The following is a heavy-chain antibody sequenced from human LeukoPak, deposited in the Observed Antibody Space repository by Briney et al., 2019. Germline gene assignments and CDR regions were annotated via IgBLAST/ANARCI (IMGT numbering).Heavy chain of an antibody. D-gene: IGHD3-22*01. CDR1: GGSISSSSYY. Sequence: PSETLSLTCTVSGGSISSSSYYWGWIRQPPGKGLEWIGSIYYSGSTYYNPSLKSRVTISVDTSKNQFSLKLSSVTAADTAVYYCARAGGYYDSSGYYYYYYYMDVWGKGTTVTVSS. CDR3: ARAGGYYDSSGYYYYYYYMDV. CDR2: IYYSGST. J-gene: IGHJ6*03. V-gene: IGHV4-39*07.